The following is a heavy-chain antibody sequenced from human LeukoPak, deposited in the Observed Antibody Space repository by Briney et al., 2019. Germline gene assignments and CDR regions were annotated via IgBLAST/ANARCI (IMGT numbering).Heavy chain of an antibody. D-gene: IGHD6-6*01. Sequence: GGSLGLSCIASGFTFRNYGMSWVRQAPGKGLEWVSGLSDAGVRIFYSDSVKGRFTISRDNSKNTLYLQMDSLRAEDTAVYYCANTHCDSSPIVWNFWGQGTLVTVSS. CDR3: ANTHCDSSPIVWNF. CDR1: GFTFRNYG. V-gene: IGHV3-23*01. CDR2: LSDAGVRI. J-gene: IGHJ4*02.